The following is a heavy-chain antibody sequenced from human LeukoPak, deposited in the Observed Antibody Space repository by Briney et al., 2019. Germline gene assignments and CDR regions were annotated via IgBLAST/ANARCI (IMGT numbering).Heavy chain of an antibody. Sequence: GGSLRLSCAASGFIFSNYGMSWVRQAPGKGLEWVSSISFSSTHIYYADSIQGRFTISRDNAENSLYLQMNSLRAEDTAVYYCTRDQAAAAHSYGMDVWGQGTTVTVSS. CDR1: GFIFSNYG. J-gene: IGHJ6*02. D-gene: IGHD6-13*01. V-gene: IGHV3-21*06. CDR3: TRDQAAAAHSYGMDV. CDR2: ISFSSTHI.